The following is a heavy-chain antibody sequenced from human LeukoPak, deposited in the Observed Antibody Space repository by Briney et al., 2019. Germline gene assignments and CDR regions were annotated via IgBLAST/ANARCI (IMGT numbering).Heavy chain of an antibody. J-gene: IGHJ5*02. V-gene: IGHV4-59*01. CDR2: IYYSGST. CDR3: AREGRYYCSGGDCRYNWFDP. CDR1: GGSFSSYY. D-gene: IGHD2-15*01. Sequence: SSETLSLTCTVSGGSFSSYYWSWIRQPPGKGLEWIGYIYYSGSTIYNASLEGPVTISVDTPKNQFSLKLSSVTAAATAVYYCAREGRYYCSGGDCRYNWFDPWGQGARVTVSS.